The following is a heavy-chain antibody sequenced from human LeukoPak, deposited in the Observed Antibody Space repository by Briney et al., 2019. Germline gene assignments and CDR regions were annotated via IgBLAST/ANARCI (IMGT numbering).Heavy chain of an antibody. CDR1: GFSFTDYP. D-gene: IGHD3-9*01. V-gene: IGHV3-48*02. CDR2: IRTTAEGAKYA. CDR3: ATDKRYAFDY. Sequence: GGSLRLSCATSGFSFTDYPMNWVRQAPGKGLGWISNIRTTAEGAKYAYYADSVRGRVTISRDDGKNTLYLHMNSLRDDDTAVYYCATDKRYAFDYWGQGILVTVSS. J-gene: IGHJ4*02.